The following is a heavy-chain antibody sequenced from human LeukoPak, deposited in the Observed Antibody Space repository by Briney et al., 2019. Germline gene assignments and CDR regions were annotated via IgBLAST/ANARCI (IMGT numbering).Heavy chain of an antibody. CDR1: GYSFSNYW. V-gene: IGHV5-51*01. Sequence: NHGESLKISCKGSGYSFSNYWIGWVRQMPGKGLEWMGIIYPGDSDVRHSPSFQGQVTISADKSISTAYLQWSSLQASDTAMYYCARQGYNSTWDRYLAYWGQGTQVTVPS. CDR3: ARQGYNSTWDRYLAY. J-gene: IGHJ4*02. D-gene: IGHD6-13*01. CDR2: IYPGDSDV.